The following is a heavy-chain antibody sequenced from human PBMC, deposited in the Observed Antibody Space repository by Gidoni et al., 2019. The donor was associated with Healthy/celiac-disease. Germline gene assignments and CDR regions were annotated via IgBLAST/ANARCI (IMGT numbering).Heavy chain of an antibody. D-gene: IGHD3-22*01. V-gene: IGHV3-23*01. J-gene: IGHJ4*02. CDR3: ASTFPMIVVYDFAY. Sequence: EVQLLESGGCLVQPGGSLRLSCAAYGFTFSSYAMSWVSRAPGKGLEWVSAISGSGGSTYYSDSVKGRFTISRANSKNTLYLQMNSLRAEDTAVYYCASTFPMIVVYDFAYWGQGTLVTVSS. CDR1: GFTFSSYA. CDR2: ISGSGGST.